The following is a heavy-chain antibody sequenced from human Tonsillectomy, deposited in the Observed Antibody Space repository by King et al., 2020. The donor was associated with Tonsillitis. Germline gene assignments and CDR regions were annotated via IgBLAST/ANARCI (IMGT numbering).Heavy chain of an antibody. CDR3: ARGSSDYDFWSGYLGDGMDV. CDR2: IYYSGST. Sequence: VQLQESGPGLVKPSQTLSLTCTVSGGSISSGGYYWSWIRQHPGKGLEWIGYIYYSGSTYYNPSLKSRVTISVDTSKNQFSLKLSSVTAADTAVYYCARGSSDYDFWSGYLGDGMDVWDQGTTVTVSS. V-gene: IGHV4-31*03. D-gene: IGHD3-3*01. CDR1: GGSISSGGYY. J-gene: IGHJ6*02.